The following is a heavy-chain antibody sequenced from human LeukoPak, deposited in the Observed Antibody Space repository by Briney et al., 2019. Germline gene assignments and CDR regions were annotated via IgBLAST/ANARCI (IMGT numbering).Heavy chain of an antibody. V-gene: IGHV4-34*01. CDR2: IYYSGIT. D-gene: IGHD2-2*01. J-gene: IGHJ6*03. CDR3: ATSYCSSTSCQAHYYYYMDV. Sequence: SETLSLTCAVYGGSFSSYYWSWIRQPPGKGPEWIGSIYYSGITFSNPSLKSRVTISVDTSKDQFSLKLTSVTAADTAVYYCATSYCSSTSCQAHYYYYMDVWGKGTSVTVSS. CDR1: GGSFSSYY.